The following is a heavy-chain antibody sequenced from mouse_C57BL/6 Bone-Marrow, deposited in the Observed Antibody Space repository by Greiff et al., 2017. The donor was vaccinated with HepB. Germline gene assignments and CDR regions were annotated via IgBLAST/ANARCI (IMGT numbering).Heavy chain of an antibody. V-gene: IGHV1-62-2*01. J-gene: IGHJ2*01. D-gene: IGHD2-4*01. Sequence: QVQLKESGAELVKPGASVKLSCKASGYTFTEYTIHWVKQRSGQGLEWIGWFYPGSGSIKYNEKFKDKATLTADKSSSTVYMELSRLTSEDSAVYFCARHGGYDYDEGYYFDYWGRGTTLTVSS. CDR1: GYTFTEYT. CDR3: ARHGGYDYDEGYYFDY. CDR2: FYPGSGSI.